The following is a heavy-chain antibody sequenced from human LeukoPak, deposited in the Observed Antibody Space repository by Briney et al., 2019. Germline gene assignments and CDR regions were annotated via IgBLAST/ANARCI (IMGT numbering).Heavy chain of an antibody. D-gene: IGHD6-13*01. V-gene: IGHV3-23*01. CDR3: ARDMAPPANSPIAAAGLDY. CDR1: GFTFSSYA. CDR2: ISGSGGST. Sequence: GGSLRLSCAASGFTFSSYAMSWVRQAPGKGLEWVSAISGSGGSTYYADSVKGRFTISRDNAKNSLYLQMNSLRAEDTTVYYCARDMAPPANSPIAAAGLDYWGQGTLVTVSS. J-gene: IGHJ4*02.